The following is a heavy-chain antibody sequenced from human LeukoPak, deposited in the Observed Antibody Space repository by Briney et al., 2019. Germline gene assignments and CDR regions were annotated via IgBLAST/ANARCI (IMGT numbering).Heavy chain of an antibody. Sequence: ASVKVSCKTSEYTFTGYYMHWVRQAPGQGLEWMGWINPNSGDTNYAQKFQGRVTMTRDTSISTAYMELSRLRSDDTAVYYCARDRTRYYYYSYMDVWGKGTAVTIFS. V-gene: IGHV1-2*02. CDR1: EYTFTGYY. D-gene: IGHD1-14*01. CDR3: ARDRTRYYYYSYMDV. J-gene: IGHJ6*03. CDR2: INPNSGDT.